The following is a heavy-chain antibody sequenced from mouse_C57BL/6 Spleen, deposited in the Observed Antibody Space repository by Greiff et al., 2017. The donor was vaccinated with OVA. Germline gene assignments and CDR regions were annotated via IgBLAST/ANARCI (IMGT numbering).Heavy chain of an antibody. D-gene: IGHD2-4*01. Sequence: QVQLKQPGAELVMPGASVKLSCKASGYTFTSYWMHWVKQRPGQGLEWIGEIDPSDSYTNYNQKFKGKSTLTVDKSSSTAYMQLSSLTSEDSAVYYCARRGDYDGHFDYWGQVTTLTVSS. V-gene: IGHV1-69*01. CDR1: GYTFTSYW. CDR2: IDPSDSYT. CDR3: ARRGDYDGHFDY. J-gene: IGHJ2*01.